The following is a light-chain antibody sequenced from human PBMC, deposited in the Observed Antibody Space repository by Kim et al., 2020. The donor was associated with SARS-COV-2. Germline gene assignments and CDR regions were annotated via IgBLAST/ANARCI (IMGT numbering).Light chain of an antibody. J-gene: IGLJ2*01. Sequence: GQSVNISCTGTSSDVGGYNYASWYQQHPGKAPKLMIYEVSKRPSGVPDRFSGSKSGNTASLTVSGLQAEDEADYYCSSYAGSNNVVFGGGTQLTVL. CDR1: SSDVGGYNY. CDR2: EVS. V-gene: IGLV2-8*01. CDR3: SSYAGSNNVV.